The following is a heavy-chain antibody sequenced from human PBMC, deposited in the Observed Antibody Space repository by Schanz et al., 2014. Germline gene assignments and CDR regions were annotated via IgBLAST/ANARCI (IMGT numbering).Heavy chain of an antibody. Sequence: QVQLVQSGAEVKKPGSSVKVSCKASGGTFSSYAFSWVRQAPGQGLEWMGKIIPILGMENYAQKFQGRVTITADISTSTVYMYLSSLRSEDTAVYYCARRYSSGWYEFDYWGQGTLVTVSS. CDR3: ARRYSSGWYEFDY. J-gene: IGHJ4*02. V-gene: IGHV1-69*04. D-gene: IGHD6-19*01. CDR1: GGTFSSYA. CDR2: IIPILGME.